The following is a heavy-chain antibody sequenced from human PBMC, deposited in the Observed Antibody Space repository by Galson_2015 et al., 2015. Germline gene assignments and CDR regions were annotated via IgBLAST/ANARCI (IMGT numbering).Heavy chain of an antibody. D-gene: IGHD2-15*01. V-gene: IGHV3-53*01. CDR2: IYSGGST. CDR3: ARADCSDSDCPHAFEI. J-gene: IGHJ3*02. CDR1: GFTVSSHY. Sequence: SLRLSCAASGFTVSSHYMSWVRQAPRKGLEWVSVIYSGGSTYYADSVKGRFTVSRDNSKNTLYLQMNGLRAEDTAVYYCARADCSDSDCPHAFEIWGQGTMVTVSS.